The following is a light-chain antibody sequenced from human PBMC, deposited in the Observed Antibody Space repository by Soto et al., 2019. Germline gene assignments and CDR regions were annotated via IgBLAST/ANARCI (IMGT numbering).Light chain of an antibody. V-gene: IGKV1-33*01. CDR3: QQFDSFPIT. Sequence: DIQMTQSPSSLPAFVGDRVTITCQASQDITTYLNWFQQKPGKAPKLLIYDASNLEIGVPSRFSGSGSGTDFTFTISSLQPEDIATYYCQQFDSFPITFGQGTPL. J-gene: IGKJ5*01. CDR1: QDITTY. CDR2: DAS.